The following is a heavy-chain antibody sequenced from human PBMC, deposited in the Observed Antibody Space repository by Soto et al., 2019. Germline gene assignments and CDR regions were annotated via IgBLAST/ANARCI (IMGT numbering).Heavy chain of an antibody. V-gene: IGHV4-4*02. CDR2: IYHSGST. CDR1: GGSISSSNW. Sequence: QVQLQESGPGLVKPSGTLSLTCAVSGGSISSSNWWSWVRQPPGKGLEWIGEIYHSGSTNYNPSLKSRVTIAVDKSKNQFSLKLSSVTAADTAVYYCARGGDYCSSTSCYTGDFDYWGQGTLVTVSS. D-gene: IGHD2-2*02. CDR3: ARGGDYCSSTSCYTGDFDY. J-gene: IGHJ4*02.